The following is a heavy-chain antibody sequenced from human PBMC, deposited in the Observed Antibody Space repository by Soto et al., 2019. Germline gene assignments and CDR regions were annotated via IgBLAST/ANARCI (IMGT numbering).Heavy chain of an antibody. CDR1: GFTFNNYG. CDR2: IWNDGNGY. CDR3: ARRQISRPTRGAASARGAMDV. V-gene: IGHV3-33*01. Sequence: QVQLVESGGGVVQPGRSLRLSCAASGFTFNNYGMHWVRQAPGKGQEWVAVIWNDGNGYYYANSVKGRFTVSRDNSKNTLYLQMNSLRAEDTAVYYCARRQISRPTRGAASARGAMDVRGQGTTGTVSS. D-gene: IGHD6-13*01. J-gene: IGHJ6*02.